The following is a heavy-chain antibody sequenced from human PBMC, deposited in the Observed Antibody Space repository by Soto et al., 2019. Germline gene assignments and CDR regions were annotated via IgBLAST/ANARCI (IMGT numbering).Heavy chain of an antibody. Sequence: SATLPLTCTVSGGSISSGGYYWSWIRQHPRKGLEWIGYIYYSGSTYYTPSLKSRVTISLDTSKNQFSLKLSSVTAADTAVYYCARPKMDYDSTGYYFDYWGQGTLVTVSS. CDR1: GGSISSGGYY. J-gene: IGHJ4*02. CDR2: IYYSGST. D-gene: IGHD3-22*01. CDR3: ARPKMDYDSTGYYFDY. V-gene: IGHV4-31*03.